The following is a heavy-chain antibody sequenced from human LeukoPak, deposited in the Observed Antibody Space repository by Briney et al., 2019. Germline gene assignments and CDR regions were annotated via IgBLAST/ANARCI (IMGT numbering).Heavy chain of an antibody. CDR1: GFTFSSYA. CDR3: AQDPTGSWDY. Sequence: GGSLRLSCAASGFTFSSYAMSWVRQAPGKRLEWVSAISGSGGSTYYADSVKGRFTISRDNSKNTLYLQTNSLRAEDTAIYYCAQDPTGSWDYWGQGTLVTVSS. V-gene: IGHV3-23*01. D-gene: IGHD1-26*01. J-gene: IGHJ4*02. CDR2: ISGSGGST.